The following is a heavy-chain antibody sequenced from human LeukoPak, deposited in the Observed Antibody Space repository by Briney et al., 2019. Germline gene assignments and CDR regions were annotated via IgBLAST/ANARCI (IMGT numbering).Heavy chain of an antibody. J-gene: IGHJ3*02. D-gene: IGHD2-15*01. CDR1: GFTFSDYY. Sequence: PGGSLRLSCAASGFTFSDYYMSWIRQAPGKGLEWVSYISSSGSTIYYADSVKGRFTISRDNAKNSLYLQMNSLRAEDTAVYYCARDNGVVAADDAFDIWGQGTMVTVSS. CDR3: ARDNGVVAADDAFDI. CDR2: ISSSGSTI. V-gene: IGHV3-11*01.